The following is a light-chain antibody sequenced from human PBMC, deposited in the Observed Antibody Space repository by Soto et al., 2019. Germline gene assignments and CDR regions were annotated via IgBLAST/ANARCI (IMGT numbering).Light chain of an antibody. CDR3: QQYGRSPYA. J-gene: IGKJ2*01. Sequence: EVVMTQSPAILSVSPGERATLSCRASQSISGNYLAWYQQKSGKPPRLVIYDSTLRANGVPDRFGGSGSGTDFTLTISRLESEDFAVYYCQQYGRSPYAFGQGTKVDIK. V-gene: IGKV3-20*01. CDR1: QSISGNY. CDR2: DST.